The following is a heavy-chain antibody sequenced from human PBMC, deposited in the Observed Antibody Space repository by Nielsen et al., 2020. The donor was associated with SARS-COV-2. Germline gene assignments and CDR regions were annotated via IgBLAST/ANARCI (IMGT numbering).Heavy chain of an antibody. D-gene: IGHD6-6*01. Sequence: SETLSLTCTVSTDSFSDYYWSWFRQPPGQRLEWIGYFYHTGSTRSNPSLKSRVSISGDTSKNQFSLELRSVTAADTAIYCCAKQNPLFSTSRPVDWWGQGTLVTVSS. CDR2: FYHTGST. CDR1: TDSFSDYY. V-gene: IGHV4-59*08. CDR3: AKQNPLFSTSRPVDW. J-gene: IGHJ4*02.